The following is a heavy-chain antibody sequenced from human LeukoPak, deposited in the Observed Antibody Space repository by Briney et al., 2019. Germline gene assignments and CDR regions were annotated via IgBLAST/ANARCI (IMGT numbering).Heavy chain of an antibody. CDR1: GLTFSSYG. Sequence: PGRSLRLSCAASGLTFSSYGMHWVRQAPGKGLEWVAVISYDGGNKYYADSVKGRFTISRDNSKNTLYLQMNSLRAEDTAVYYCAKDYRRYCSSTSCQPFDYWGQGTLVTVSS. J-gene: IGHJ4*02. CDR3: AKDYRRYCSSTSCQPFDY. D-gene: IGHD2-2*01. CDR2: ISYDGGNK. V-gene: IGHV3-30*18.